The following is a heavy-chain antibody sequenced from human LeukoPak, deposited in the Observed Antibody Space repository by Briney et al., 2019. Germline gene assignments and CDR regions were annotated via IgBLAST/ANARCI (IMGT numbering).Heavy chain of an antibody. V-gene: IGHV4-34*01. J-gene: IGHJ4*02. CDR2: INHSGST. CDR3: ARGTYSYGYGYFDY. CDR1: GGSFSGYY. Sequence: SETLSLTCAVYGGSFSGYYWSWIRQPPGKGLERIGEINHSGSTNYNPSLKSRVTISVDTSKNQFSLKLSSVTAADTAVYYCARGTYSYGYGYFDYWGQGTLVTVSS. D-gene: IGHD5-18*01.